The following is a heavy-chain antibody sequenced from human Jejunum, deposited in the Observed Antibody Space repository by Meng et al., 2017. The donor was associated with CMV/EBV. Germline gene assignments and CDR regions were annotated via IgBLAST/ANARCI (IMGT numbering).Heavy chain of an antibody. CDR1: FTFSSYW. Sequence: FTFSSYWMSWVRQAPGKGLEWVANITQDGSEKYYVDSVKGRFTISRDNAKNSLYLQMNSLRAEDTAVYYCAKRGYGDYYYYYGMDVWGQGTTVTVSS. CDR2: ITQDGSEK. V-gene: IGHV3-7*01. D-gene: IGHD4-17*01. CDR3: AKRGYGDYYYYYGMDV. J-gene: IGHJ6*02.